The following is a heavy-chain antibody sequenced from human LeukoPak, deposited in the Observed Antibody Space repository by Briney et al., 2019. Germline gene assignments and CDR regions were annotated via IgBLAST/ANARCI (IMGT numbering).Heavy chain of an antibody. D-gene: IGHD3-10*01. J-gene: IGHJ4*02. Sequence: GASVKVTCKASGYTFTSYDINWVRQATGQGLEWMGWMNPNSGNTGYAQKFQGRVTMTRNTSISTAYMELSSLRSEDTAVYYCARGSRYGSGSYCGYWGQGTLVTVSS. CDR1: GYTFTSYD. CDR3: ARGSRYGSGSYCGY. CDR2: MNPNSGNT. V-gene: IGHV1-8*01.